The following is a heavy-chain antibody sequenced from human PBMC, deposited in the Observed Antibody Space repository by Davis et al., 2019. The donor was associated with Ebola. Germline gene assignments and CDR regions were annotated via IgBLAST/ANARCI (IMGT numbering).Heavy chain of an antibody. V-gene: IGHV3-7*01. J-gene: IGHJ4*02. CDR3: ARSIAVAYFDY. D-gene: IGHD6-19*01. CDR1: GFTFSSYW. Sequence: PGGSLRLSCAASGFTFSSYWMSWVRQAPGKGLEWVANIKQDGSEKYYVDSVKGRFTISRDNAKNLLSLQMNSLRAEDTAVYYCARSIAVAYFDYWGQGTLVTVSS. CDR2: IKQDGSEK.